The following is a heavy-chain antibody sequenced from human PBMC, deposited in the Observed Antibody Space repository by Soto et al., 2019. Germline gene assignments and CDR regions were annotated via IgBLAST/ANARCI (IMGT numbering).Heavy chain of an antibody. CDR2: SSNSGTFT. Sequence: QVQLVESGGGLVKPGGSLRLTCAASGFSISDHYMSWIRQAPGKGLEWVSYSSNSGTFTKYADSVKGRFSISRDNAKNSVYLEINSLRGEDTAIYDCARSGDNYNVLDYWGQGTPVTVSS. J-gene: IGHJ4*02. V-gene: IGHV3-11*05. D-gene: IGHD3-10*02. CDR3: ARSGDNYNVLDY. CDR1: GFSISDHY.